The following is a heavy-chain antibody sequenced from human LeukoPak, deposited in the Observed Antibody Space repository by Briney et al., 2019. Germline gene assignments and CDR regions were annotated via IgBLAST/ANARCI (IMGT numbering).Heavy chain of an antibody. CDR3: ARQLDDGDPEDPFDL. D-gene: IGHD4-17*01. V-gene: IGHV5-51*01. CDR2: IYPGDSDT. CDR1: GYSFANYW. J-gene: IGHJ3*01. Sequence: GESLKISCKGSGYSFANYWIGWVRQMPGKGLEWLGIIYPGDSDTRYSPSFQGQVTVSVDKSISTTYLQWNSLKASDTALYYCARQLDDGDPEDPFDLWGQGTMVTVSS.